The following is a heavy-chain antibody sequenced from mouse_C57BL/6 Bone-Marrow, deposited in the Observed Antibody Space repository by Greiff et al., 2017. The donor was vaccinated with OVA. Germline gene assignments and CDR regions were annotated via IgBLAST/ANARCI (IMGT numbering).Heavy chain of an antibody. Sequence: SGAELVRPGASVKLSCTASGFNIQDDYMHWVKQRPEPGLELLGWIDPANGDTDYASKFQGKATITADTSSNTAYLQLRSLTSEDTAVYYCTTYYGNHWYCDVWGTGTTVTVSS. D-gene: IGHD2-1*01. CDR2: IDPANGDT. CDR1: GFNIQDDY. J-gene: IGHJ1*03. CDR3: TTYYGNHWYCDV. V-gene: IGHV14-4*01.